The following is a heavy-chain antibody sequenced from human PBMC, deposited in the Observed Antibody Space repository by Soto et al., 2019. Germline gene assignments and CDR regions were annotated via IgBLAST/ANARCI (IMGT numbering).Heavy chain of an antibody. D-gene: IGHD2-8*02. CDR3: ARDKITGLFDY. Sequence: QVQLQQWGAGLLKPSETLSLTCAVYGGSFSGYYWTWIRQPPGTGLEWMGEINHGGSTIYNPSLKSRVTISVDTSKNQFSLKLTSVTAADTAVYYCARDKITGLFDYWGQRTRVTVSS. V-gene: IGHV4-34*01. CDR2: INHGGST. CDR1: GGSFSGYY. J-gene: IGHJ4*02.